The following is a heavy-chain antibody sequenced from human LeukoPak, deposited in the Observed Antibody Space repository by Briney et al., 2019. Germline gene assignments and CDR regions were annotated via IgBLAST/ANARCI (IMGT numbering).Heavy chain of an antibody. J-gene: IGHJ3*02. CDR2: IYYSGST. Sequence: SETLSLTCTVSGGSISSYYWSWIRQPPGKGLEWIGYIYYSGSTNYNPSLKSRVTISVDTFKNQFSLKLSSVTAADTAVYYCARASSGYRFGAFDIWGQGTMVTVSS. CDR1: GGSISSYY. CDR3: ARASSGYRFGAFDI. D-gene: IGHD5-18*01. V-gene: IGHV4-59*01.